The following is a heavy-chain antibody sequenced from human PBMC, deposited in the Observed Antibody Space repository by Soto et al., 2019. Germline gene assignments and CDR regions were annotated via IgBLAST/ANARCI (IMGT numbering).Heavy chain of an antibody. CDR3: AMHLGPPVRGVINLYYNGMDY. CDR1: GYSFTSYW. CDR2: IYPGDSDT. Sequence: GESLKISCKGSGYSFTSYWIGWVRQMPGKGLEWMGIIYPGDSDTRYSPSFQAQVTISAAKSINTAYLQWSSLKASDTALYYCAMHLGPPVRGVINLYYNGMDYWGQGTTVTVSS. D-gene: IGHD3-10*01. J-gene: IGHJ6*02. V-gene: IGHV5-51*01.